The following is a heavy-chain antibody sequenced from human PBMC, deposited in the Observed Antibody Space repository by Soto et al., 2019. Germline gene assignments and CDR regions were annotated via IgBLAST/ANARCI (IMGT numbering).Heavy chain of an antibody. Sequence: SETLSLTCTVSGGAISGYYWTWIRQPAGKGLEWIGRIYSSGSTKYNPSLKSRVTMSLDTSTNQFSLRLTSVTAADTAVYYCARGQRFSDWFDPWGQGTLVTVSS. V-gene: IGHV4-4*07. CDR2: IYSSGST. CDR1: GGAISGYY. D-gene: IGHD3-3*01. CDR3: ARGQRFSDWFDP. J-gene: IGHJ5*02.